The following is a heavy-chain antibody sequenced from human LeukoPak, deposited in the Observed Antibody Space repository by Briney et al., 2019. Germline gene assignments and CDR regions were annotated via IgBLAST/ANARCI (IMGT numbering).Heavy chain of an antibody. V-gene: IGHV3-53*01. CDR2: IHKSAIT. Sequence: GGSLRLSCAASGFTVSSNYMTWVRQAPGKGLEWVSVIHKSAITYYADTVKGRFTISRDNAKNTLYLQMNSLRAEDTAVYYCARRNLGSDLDFDYWGQGTLVTVSS. CDR3: ARRNLGSDLDFDY. D-gene: IGHD1-1*01. J-gene: IGHJ4*02. CDR1: GFTVSSNY.